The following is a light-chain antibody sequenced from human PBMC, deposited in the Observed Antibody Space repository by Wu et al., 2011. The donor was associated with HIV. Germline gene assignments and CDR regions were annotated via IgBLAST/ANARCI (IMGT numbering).Light chain of an antibody. J-gene: IGKJ2*01. CDR2: GAS. CDR1: QSVSSSY. CDR3: QYYGSSPPYT. V-gene: IGKV3-20*01. Sequence: EIVLTQAPGTLSLSPGERATLSCRASQSVSSSYLAWYQQKPGQAPRLLIHGASSRATGIPDRFSGSGSGTDFILTISRLEPEDFAVYYCQYYGSSPPYTFGQGTKLEIK.